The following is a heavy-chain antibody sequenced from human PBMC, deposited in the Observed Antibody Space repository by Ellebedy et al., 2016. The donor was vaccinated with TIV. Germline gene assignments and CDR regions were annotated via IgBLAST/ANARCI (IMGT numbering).Heavy chain of an antibody. Sequence: MPSETLSLTCTVSGGSISSYYWSWIRQPPGKGLEWIGYIYYSGSTNYNPSLKSRVTISVDTSKNQFSLKLSSVTAADTAVYYCARGSGGWYIRGAFDIWGQGTMVTVSS. CDR2: IYYSGST. D-gene: IGHD6-19*01. CDR1: GGSISSYY. V-gene: IGHV4-59*01. J-gene: IGHJ3*02. CDR3: ARGSGGWYIRGAFDI.